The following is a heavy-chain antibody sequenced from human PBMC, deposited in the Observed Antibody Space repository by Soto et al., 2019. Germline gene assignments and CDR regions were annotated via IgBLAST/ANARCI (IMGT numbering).Heavy chain of an antibody. Sequence: EVQLVESGGGVVQPGGSLRLSCAASGFTLRGYWMHWVRQAPGKGLVWVSRINSDGSSTSYADSLNGRFTISRDNAKNTLCLQMNTLEAEDTAVYYCAKEGRRGQFDYWGQGTLVTASS. D-gene: IGHD3-10*01. CDR2: INSDGSST. CDR3: AKEGRRGQFDY. CDR1: GFTLRGYW. V-gene: IGHV3-74*01. J-gene: IGHJ4*02.